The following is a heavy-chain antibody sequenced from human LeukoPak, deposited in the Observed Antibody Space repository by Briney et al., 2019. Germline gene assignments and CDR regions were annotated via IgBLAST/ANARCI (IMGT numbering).Heavy chain of an antibody. Sequence: GGSVRLSCAASGFTFSSYGMHWVRQAPGKGLEWVAFMRYDGSNKYYADSVKGRVTMSRDNSKITLYLQMNSLRAEDTAVYYCAKGERVLLWFGELLYHYDAFDIWGQGTMVTVSS. CDR1: GFTFSSYG. CDR3: AKGERVLLWFGELLYHYDAFDI. V-gene: IGHV3-30*02. D-gene: IGHD3-10*01. J-gene: IGHJ3*02. CDR2: MRYDGSNK.